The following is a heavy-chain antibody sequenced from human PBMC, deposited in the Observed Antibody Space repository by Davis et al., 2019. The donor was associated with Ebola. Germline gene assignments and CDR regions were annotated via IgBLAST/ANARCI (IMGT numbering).Heavy chain of an antibody. J-gene: IGHJ6*02. V-gene: IGHV3-30-3*01. D-gene: IGHD3/OR15-3a*01. CDR3: ARGTGLYYYYGMDV. CDR1: GFTFSSYA. CDR2: ISHDGSNK. Sequence: SLTISCAASGFTFSSYAMHWVRQAPGEGLEWVAVISHDGSNKYYADSVKRRFTISRDNSKNTLYLQMNSLRAEDTAVYYCARGTGLYYYYGMDVWGQGTTVTVSS.